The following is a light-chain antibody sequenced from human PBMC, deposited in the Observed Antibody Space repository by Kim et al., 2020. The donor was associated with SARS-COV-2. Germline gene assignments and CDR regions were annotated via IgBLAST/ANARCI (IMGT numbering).Light chain of an antibody. V-gene: IGLV1-51*01. CDR1: ISNIVKNY. J-gene: IGLJ2*01. CDR2: DND. Sequence: GQKFTISCAGSISNIVKNYVSCYQLFPGTATKPLIYDNDKRAAGIPDRFFGSKAGTSATLGISGLQTGDVADYSCVACDTILVAGIFGGGTQLTVL. CDR3: VACDTILVAGI.